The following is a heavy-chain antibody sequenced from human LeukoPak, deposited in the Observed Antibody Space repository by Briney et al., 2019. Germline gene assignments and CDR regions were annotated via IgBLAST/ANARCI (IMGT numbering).Heavy chain of an antibody. Sequence: GGSLRLSCAASGFTFTTYAMSWVRQAPGKGLEWISSISSTRSYIYYADSVKGRFTISRDNSKNTLHLQMNSLRAEDTAVYYCAKGAYYGDWGQGTLVTVSS. CDR3: AKGAYYGD. J-gene: IGHJ4*02. CDR2: ISSTRSYI. CDR1: GFTFTTYA. D-gene: IGHD3-3*01. V-gene: IGHV3-23*01.